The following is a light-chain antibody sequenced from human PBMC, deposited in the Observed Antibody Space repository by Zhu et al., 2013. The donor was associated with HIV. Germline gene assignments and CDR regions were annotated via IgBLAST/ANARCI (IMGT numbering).Light chain of an antibody. Sequence: QSALTQPASVSGSPGQSITISCTGSSNDVGGYNYVSWYQQHPDKAPKLMIFEVTERPSGVPDRFSGYKSGNTASLTVSGLQAEDEGDYYCSSYAGSNNYVFGTGTKVTVL. CDR2: EVT. J-gene: IGLJ1*01. CDR3: SSYAGSNNYV. CDR1: SNDVGGYNY. V-gene: IGLV2-8*01.